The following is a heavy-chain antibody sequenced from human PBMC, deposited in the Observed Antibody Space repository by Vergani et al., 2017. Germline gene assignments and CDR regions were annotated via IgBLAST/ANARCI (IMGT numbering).Heavy chain of an antibody. Sequence: QVQLVQSGAEVKKPGASVKVSCKASGYTFTSYGISWVRQAPGQGLEWMGWISAYNGNTNYAQKLQGRVTMTTDTSTSTAYMELRSLRSDDTAVYYCARVLLRYFDRQQSYPRTIGDPWGQGTLVTVSS. V-gene: IGHV1-18*01. CDR1: GYTFTSYG. CDR3: ARVLLRYFDRQQSYPRTIGDP. CDR2: ISAYNGNT. J-gene: IGHJ5*02. D-gene: IGHD3-9*01.